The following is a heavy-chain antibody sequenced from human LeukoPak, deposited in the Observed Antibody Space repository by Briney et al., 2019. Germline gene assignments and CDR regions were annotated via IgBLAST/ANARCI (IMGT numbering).Heavy chain of an antibody. J-gene: IGHJ4*02. CDR3: ARVLVAGDYDFWSGYYTGFI. CDR2: ISSSSSYI. CDR1: GFTFSSYS. V-gene: IGHV3-21*01. D-gene: IGHD3-3*01. Sequence: SGGSLRLSCAASGFTSGFTFSSYSMNWVRQAPGKGLEWVSSISSSSSYIYYADSVKGRFTSSRDNVKSSLYLQMHSLRAEDTAVYYCARVLVAGDYDFWSGYYTGFIWGQGTLVTVSS.